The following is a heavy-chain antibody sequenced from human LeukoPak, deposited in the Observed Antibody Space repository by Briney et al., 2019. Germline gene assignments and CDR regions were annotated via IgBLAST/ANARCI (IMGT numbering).Heavy chain of an antibody. CDR1: GFTFSSYA. CDR3: AKEIGWFGESCPTYYFDY. CDR2: ISGSGGST. J-gene: IGHJ4*02. D-gene: IGHD3-10*01. Sequence: PGVSLRLSCAASGFTFSSYAMSWVRQAPGKGLEWVSAISGSGGSTYYADSVKGRFTISRDNSKNTLYLQINSLRAEDTAVYYCAKEIGWFGESCPTYYFDYWGQGTLVTVSS. V-gene: IGHV3-23*01.